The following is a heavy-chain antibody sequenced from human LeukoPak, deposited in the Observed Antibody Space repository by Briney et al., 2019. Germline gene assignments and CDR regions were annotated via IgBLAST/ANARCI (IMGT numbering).Heavy chain of an antibody. CDR1: GYTSTGYY. D-gene: IGHD1-20*01. CDR2: INPNSGGT. Sequence: ASVKVSCKASGYTSTGYYMHWVRQAPGQGLEWMGWINPNSGGTNYAQKFQGRVTMTRDTSISTAYMELSRLRSDDTAVYYWARSSVTGYFDYWGQGTLVTVSS. V-gene: IGHV1-2*02. CDR3: ARSSVTGYFDY. J-gene: IGHJ4*02.